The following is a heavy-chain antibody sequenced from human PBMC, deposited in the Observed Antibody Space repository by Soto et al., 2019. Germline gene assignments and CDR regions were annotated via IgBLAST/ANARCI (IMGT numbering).Heavy chain of an antibody. Sequence: SETLSLTCAVSGGSISSGGYSWSWIRQPPGKGLEWIGYIYHSGSANYNPSLKSRVTISFDTSRNQFSLKLNSVTAADTAVYSCARVTYSSDPGGSPPLDYWGQGTLVTVSS. CDR3: ARVTYSSDPGGSPPLDY. D-gene: IGHD2-8*02. V-gene: IGHV4-30-2*05. CDR1: GGSISSGGYS. CDR2: IYHSGSA. J-gene: IGHJ4*02.